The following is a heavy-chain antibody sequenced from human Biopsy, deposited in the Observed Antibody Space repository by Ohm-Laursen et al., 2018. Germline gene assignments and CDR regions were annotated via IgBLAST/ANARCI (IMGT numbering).Heavy chain of an antibody. CDR2: IDWDDAK. J-gene: IGHJ6*02. D-gene: IGHD2-2*02. V-gene: IGHV2-70*16. Sequence: TQTLTLTGTLSGFSLNTRGMSVTWIRQPPGKALEWLARIDWDDAKFYSESLKTRLTISKGTSENHVVLTLSDVAPVDTATYYCARIPILVVPAAIVYRHRRHLQGLDVWGQGTTVIVSS. CDR3: ARIPILVVPAAIVYRHRRHLQGLDV. CDR1: GFSLNTRGMS.